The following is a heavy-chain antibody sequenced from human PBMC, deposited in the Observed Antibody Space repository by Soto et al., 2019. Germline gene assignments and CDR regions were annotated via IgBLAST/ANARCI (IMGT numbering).Heavy chain of an antibody. V-gene: IGHV2-5*01. J-gene: IGHJ6*02. D-gene: IGHD2-15*01. CDR1: GFSLTSSGEG. CDR3: AHGGGVEATNYYYYALAA. Sequence: QITLKESGPTLVKPTQTLTLTCSFSGFSLTSSGEGVGWVRQAPGKTLEWLALIYWNEDKAYSPSLKTRLTIVKDSSKKRGVPRMPRRDPVKPGPSFCAHGGGVEATNYYYYALAAWGPGPRSPSP. CDR2: IYWNEDK.